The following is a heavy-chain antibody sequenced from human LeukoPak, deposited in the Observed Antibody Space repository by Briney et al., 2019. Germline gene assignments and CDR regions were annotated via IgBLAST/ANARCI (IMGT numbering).Heavy chain of an antibody. CDR3: ARDFHPVREIDY. CDR1: GFTFSNYW. J-gene: IGHJ4*02. D-gene: IGHD3-10*01. CDR2: IKQDGSEK. Sequence: GGSLRLSRAASGFTFSNYWMSWVRQAPGKGLQWVANIKQDGSEKYYVDSVKGRFTISRDNAKNSLYLQMNSLRAEDTAVYYCARDFHPVREIDYWGQGTLVTVSS. V-gene: IGHV3-7*03.